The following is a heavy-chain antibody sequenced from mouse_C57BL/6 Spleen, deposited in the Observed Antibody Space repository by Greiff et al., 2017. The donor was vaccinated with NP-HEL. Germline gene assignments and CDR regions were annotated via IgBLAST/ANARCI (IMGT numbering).Heavy chain of an antibody. V-gene: IGHV5-12*01. CDR2: ISNGGGST. D-gene: IGHD4-1*01. CDR1: GFTFSDYY. Sequence: EVQVVESGGGLVQPGGSLKLSCAASGFTFSDYYMYWVRQTPEKRLEWVAYISNGGGSTYYPDTVKGRFTISRDNAKNTLYLQMSRLKSEDTAMYYCARLTGANWDVYFDYWGQGTTLTVSS. J-gene: IGHJ2*01. CDR3: ARLTGANWDVYFDY.